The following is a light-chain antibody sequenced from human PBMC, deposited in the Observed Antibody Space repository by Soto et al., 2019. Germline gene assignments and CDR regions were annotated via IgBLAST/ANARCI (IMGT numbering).Light chain of an antibody. CDR2: AVL. CDR3: GSYTSSSTLV. CDR1: SNDVGGHDY. J-gene: IGLJ1*01. V-gene: IGLV2-14*03. Sequence: QSALTQPASVSGSPGQSITISCTGTSNDVGGHDYVSWYQQHPGKAPKLMIYAVLKRPSGVSDRFAGSKSGHTASLTISGLRPEDEDAYYCGSYTSSSTLVFGTGTKLTVL.